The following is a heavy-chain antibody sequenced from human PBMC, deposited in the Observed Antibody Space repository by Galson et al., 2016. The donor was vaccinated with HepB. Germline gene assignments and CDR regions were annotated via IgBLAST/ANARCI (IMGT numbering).Heavy chain of an antibody. CDR2: ISWNSGTI. Sequence: SLRLSCAASGFTFDAYAMHWVRQAPGKGLEWVSGISWNSGTIGYADSVKGRFTISRDNAKNTLYLQMNSLRVEDTAVYYCARDWYYAVDYWGQGTPVTVSS. CDR3: ARDWYYAVDY. V-gene: IGHV3-9*01. D-gene: IGHD3-3*01. J-gene: IGHJ4*02. CDR1: GFTFDAYA.